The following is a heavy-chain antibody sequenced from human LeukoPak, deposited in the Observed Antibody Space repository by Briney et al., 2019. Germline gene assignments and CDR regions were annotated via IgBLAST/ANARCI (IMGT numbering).Heavy chain of an antibody. CDR1: GGTFSSYA. J-gene: IGHJ4*02. D-gene: IGHD6-19*01. Sequence: ASVKVSCKASGGTFSSYAISWVRQAPGQGLEWMGGIIPIFGTANYAQKFQGRVTITADESTSTAYMELSSLRSEDTAVYYCARHAGRWLAPDHWGQGTLVTVSS. V-gene: IGHV1-69*01. CDR3: ARHAGRWLAPDH. CDR2: IIPIFGTA.